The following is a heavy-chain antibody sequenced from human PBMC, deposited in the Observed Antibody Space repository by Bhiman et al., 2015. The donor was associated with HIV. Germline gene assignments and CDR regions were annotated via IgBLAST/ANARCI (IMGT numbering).Heavy chain of an antibody. CDR1: GFTFTTYG. J-gene: IGHJ4*02. D-gene: IGHD3-10*01. CDR3: ARGPYGWGSHVGEY. Sequence: QVHLVDSGGGVVQPGGSLRLSCAASGFTFTTYGMHWVRQAPGKGLEWVAFIRYDGRNKYYADSVKGRFTISRDNARNSLYLQMNSLRPEDSALYYCARGPYGWGSHVGEYWGQGTLVTVSS. CDR2: IRYDGRNK. V-gene: IGHV3-30*02.